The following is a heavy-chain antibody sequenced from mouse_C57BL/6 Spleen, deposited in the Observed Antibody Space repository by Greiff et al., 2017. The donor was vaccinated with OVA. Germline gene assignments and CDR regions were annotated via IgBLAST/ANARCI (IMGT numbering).Heavy chain of an antibody. V-gene: IGHV1-39*01. CDR2: INPNYGTT. J-gene: IGHJ4*01. D-gene: IGHD1-1*01. CDR1: GYSFTDYN. CDR3: ARGGYYYGSSYENYYAMDY. Sequence: VQLKQSGPELVKPGASVKISCKASGYSFTDYNMNWVKQSNGKSLEWIGVINPNYGTTSYNQKFKGKATLTVDQSSSTAYMQLNSLTSEDSAVYYCARGGYYYGSSYENYYAMDYWGQGTSVTVSS.